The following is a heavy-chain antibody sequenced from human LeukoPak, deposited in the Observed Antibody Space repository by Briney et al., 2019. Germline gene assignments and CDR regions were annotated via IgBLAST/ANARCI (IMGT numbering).Heavy chain of an antibody. CDR3: AGAIDSSGYYYDGSGAFDY. D-gene: IGHD3-22*01. CDR1: GYTFTSYA. Sequence: ASVKVSCKASGYTFTSYAMNWVRQAPGQGLEWMGWINTNTGNPTYAQGFTGRFVFSLDTSVSTAYLQISSLKAEDTAVYYCAGAIDSSGYYYDGSGAFDYWGQGTLVTVSS. CDR2: INTNTGNP. V-gene: IGHV7-4-1*02. J-gene: IGHJ4*02.